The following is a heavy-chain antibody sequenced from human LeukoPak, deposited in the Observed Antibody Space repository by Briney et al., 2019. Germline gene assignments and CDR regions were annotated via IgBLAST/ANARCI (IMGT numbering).Heavy chain of an antibody. Sequence: GGSLSLSCAASGFTFSDYYMSWIRQAPGKGLEWVSYISSSGSTIYYADSVKGRFTISRDNAKNSLYLQMNSLRAEDTAVYYCARDGYRRYYYYMDVWGKGTTVTVSS. J-gene: IGHJ6*03. V-gene: IGHV3-11*04. CDR3: ARDGYRRYYYYMDV. D-gene: IGHD5-12*01. CDR2: ISSSGSTI. CDR1: GFTFSDYY.